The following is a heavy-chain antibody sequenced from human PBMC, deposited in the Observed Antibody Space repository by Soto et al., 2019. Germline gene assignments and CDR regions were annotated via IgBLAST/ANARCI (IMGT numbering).Heavy chain of an antibody. CDR1: GFTFSSYG. V-gene: IGHV3-33*01. CDR2: IWYDGSNK. J-gene: IGHJ4*02. Sequence: QVQLVESGGGVVQPGRSLRLSCAASGFTFSSYGMHWVRQAPGKGLEWVAVIWYDGSNKYYADSVKGRFTISRDNSKNTLYLQMNSLRAEDTAVYYCAREPTYYYDSSGYYLAEFDYWGQGTLVTVSS. CDR3: AREPTYYYDSSGYYLAEFDY. D-gene: IGHD3-22*01.